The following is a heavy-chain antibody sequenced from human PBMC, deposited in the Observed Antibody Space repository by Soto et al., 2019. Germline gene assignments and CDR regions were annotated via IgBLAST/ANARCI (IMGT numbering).Heavy chain of an antibody. CDR1: GFTFSSYG. CDR2: ISYDGSNK. J-gene: IGHJ4*02. CDR3: AKDSGWRGYFDY. D-gene: IGHD6-19*01. V-gene: IGHV3-30*18. Sequence: GGSLRLSCAASGFTFSSYGMHWVRQAPGKGLEWVAVISYDGSNKYYADSVKGRFTISRDNSKNTLYLQMNSLRAEDTAVYYCAKDSGWRGYFDYWGQGTLVTVSS.